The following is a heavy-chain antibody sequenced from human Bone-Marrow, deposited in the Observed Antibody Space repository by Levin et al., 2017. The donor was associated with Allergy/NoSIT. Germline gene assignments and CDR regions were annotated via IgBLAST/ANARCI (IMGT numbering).Heavy chain of an antibody. D-gene: IGHD5-12*01. CDR3: AKLQSYDYTGRGTFDH. Sequence: PGGSLRLSCAASGFIFSNDAMGWVRQAPGKGLEWVSGISGRGDKTYYADPVRGRFTISRDNSKSTRYLQMNSLRAEDTAVYYCAKLQSYDYTGRGTFDHWGQGTLVTVSS. CDR2: ISGRGDKT. J-gene: IGHJ4*02. V-gene: IGHV3-23*01. CDR1: GFIFSNDA.